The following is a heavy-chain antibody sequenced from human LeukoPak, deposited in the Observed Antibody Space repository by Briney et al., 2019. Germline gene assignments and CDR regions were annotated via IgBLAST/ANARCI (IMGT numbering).Heavy chain of an antibody. CDR2: IIPIFDTA. V-gene: IGHV1-69*01. Sequence: ASVKVSCKASGGTFNNYAFSWVRQAPGQGLEWMGGIIPIFDTAHYAQKFQGRVTITADESTSTAYMELSSLRSEDTAVYYCAGDATLLWFGETLGGNFDYWGQGTLVTVSS. J-gene: IGHJ4*02. CDR1: GGTFNNYA. D-gene: IGHD3-10*01. CDR3: AGDATLLWFGETLGGNFDY.